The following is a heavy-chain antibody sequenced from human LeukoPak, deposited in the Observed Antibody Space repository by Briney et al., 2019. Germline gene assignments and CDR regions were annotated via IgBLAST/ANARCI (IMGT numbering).Heavy chain of an antibody. CDR1: GYTFTSYG. CDR2: NSAYNGNT. D-gene: IGHD3-3*01. V-gene: IGHV1-18*01. CDR3: ARVYYDFWSGHEYDAFDI. Sequence: ASVKVSCKASGYTFTSYGISWVRQAPGQGLEWMGWNSAYNGNTNYAQRLQGRVTMTTDTSTSTAYMELRSLRSDDTAVYYCARVYYDFWSGHEYDAFDIWGQGTMVTVSS. J-gene: IGHJ3*02.